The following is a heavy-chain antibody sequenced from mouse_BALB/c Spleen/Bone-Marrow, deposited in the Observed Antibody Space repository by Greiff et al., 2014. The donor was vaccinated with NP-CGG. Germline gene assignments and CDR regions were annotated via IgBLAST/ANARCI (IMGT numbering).Heavy chain of an antibody. CDR2: IDPANGNS. CDR3: AFITTVVEYYFDY. Sequence: XQSXAXXVXPGASVKLSCTASGFXXXXXXXXXXXXXXXXXXXXXXRIDPANGNSKYDPKFQGKATITADTSSNTAYLQXXSLTSEDTAVYYCAFITTVVEYYFDYWGQGTTLTISS. J-gene: IGHJ2*01. V-gene: IGHV14-3*02. D-gene: IGHD1-1*01. CDR1: GFXXXXXX.